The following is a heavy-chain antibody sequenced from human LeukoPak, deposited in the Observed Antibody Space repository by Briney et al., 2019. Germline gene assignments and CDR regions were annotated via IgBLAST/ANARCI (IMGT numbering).Heavy chain of an antibody. CDR2: IKSKTGGGTT. Sequence: PGGSLRLSCAAPGFTFSNAWMSWVRQAPGKGLEWVGRIKSKTGGGTTDYAAPVKGRFTISRDDSKNTLYLQMNSLKTEDTAVYYCTTSSGWYILEDYWGQGTLVTVSS. CDR3: TTSSGWYILEDY. V-gene: IGHV3-15*01. J-gene: IGHJ4*02. CDR1: GFTFSNAW. D-gene: IGHD6-19*01.